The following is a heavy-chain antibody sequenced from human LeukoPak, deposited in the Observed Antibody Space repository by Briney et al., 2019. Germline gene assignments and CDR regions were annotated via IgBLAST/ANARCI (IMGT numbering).Heavy chain of an antibody. J-gene: IGHJ5*02. CDR3: AKDPNPTPYNWFDP. CDR1: GFTFNNYA. Sequence: GGSLRLSCIDSGFTFNNYAMRWVRQAPGKGLDWVSGISGSGGSTYYADSVKGWFTISRDNSKNTLYLQMNSLRAEDTAVYYCAKDPNPTPYNWFDPWGQGTLVTVSS. CDR2: ISGSGGST. V-gene: IGHV3-23*01.